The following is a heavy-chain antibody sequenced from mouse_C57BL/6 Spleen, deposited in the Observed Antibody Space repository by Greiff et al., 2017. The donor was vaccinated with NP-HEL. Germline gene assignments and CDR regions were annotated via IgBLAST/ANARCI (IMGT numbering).Heavy chain of an antibody. J-gene: IGHJ4*01. CDR3: ARSRGYYGEAMDY. Sequence: EVQLQQSGPELVKPGASVKIPCKASGYTFTDYNMDWVKQSHGKSLEWIGDINPNNGGTIYNQKFKGKATLTVDKSSSTAYMELRSLTSEDTAVYYWARSRGYYGEAMDYWGQGTSVTVSS. D-gene: IGHD1-1*01. CDR2: INPNNGGT. CDR1: GYTFTDYN. V-gene: IGHV1-18*01.